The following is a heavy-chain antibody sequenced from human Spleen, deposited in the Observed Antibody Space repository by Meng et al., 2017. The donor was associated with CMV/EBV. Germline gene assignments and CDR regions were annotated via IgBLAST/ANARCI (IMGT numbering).Heavy chain of an antibody. Sequence: GESLKISCAASGFTFTSYGISWVRQAPGQGLEWMGWISSYNGNTKYAQKLQGRVTMTTDSSTSTAYMELKSLKSDDTAVYYCARAPLFPLDVWGQGTTVTVSS. V-gene: IGHV1-18*01. CDR3: ARAPLFPLDV. D-gene: IGHD2-21*01. J-gene: IGHJ6*02. CDR2: ISSYNGNT. CDR1: GFTFTSYG.